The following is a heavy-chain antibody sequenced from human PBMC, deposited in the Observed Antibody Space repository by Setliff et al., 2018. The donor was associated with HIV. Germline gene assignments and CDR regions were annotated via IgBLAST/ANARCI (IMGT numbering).Heavy chain of an antibody. CDR2: IYYSGST. J-gene: IGHJ6*02. V-gene: IGHV4-59*01. CDR1: GGSISSYY. D-gene: IGHD3-22*01. Sequence: LSLTCTVSGGSISSYYWSWIRQPPGKGLEWIGYIYYSGSTNYNPSLKSRVTISVDTSKNQFSLKLSSVTAADTAVYYCARGTYYYDSSGYFNYYYGMDVWGQGTTVTVSS. CDR3: ARGTYYYDSSGYFNYYYGMDV.